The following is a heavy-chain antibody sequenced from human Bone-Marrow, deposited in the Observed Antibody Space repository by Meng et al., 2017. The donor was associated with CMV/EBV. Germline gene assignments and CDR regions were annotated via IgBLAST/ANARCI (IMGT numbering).Heavy chain of an antibody. J-gene: IGHJ6*02. CDR1: GGTFSSYT. Sequence: SVKVSCKASGGTFSSYTISWVRQAPGQGLEWMGRIIPILGIANYAQKFQGRVTITADKSTSTAYMELSSLRSEDTAVYYCARWGPGTYCSSTSCEYYYGMDVWGQGTTVTVSS. CDR3: ARWGPGTYCSSTSCEYYYGMDV. D-gene: IGHD2-2*01. V-gene: IGHV1-69*02. CDR2: IIPILGIA.